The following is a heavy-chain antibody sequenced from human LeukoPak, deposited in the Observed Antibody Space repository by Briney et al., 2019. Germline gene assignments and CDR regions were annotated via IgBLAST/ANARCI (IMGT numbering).Heavy chain of an antibody. V-gene: IGHV1-2*02. CDR1: GYTFTSYY. J-gene: IGHJ5*02. CDR2: INPNSGGT. D-gene: IGHD6-13*01. Sequence: GASVKVSCKASGYTFTSYYMHWVRQAPGQGLEWMGWINPNSGGTNYAQKFQGRVTMTRDTSISTAYMELSRLRSDDTAVYYCARDFGIAAAEEYWFDPWGQGTLVTVSS. CDR3: ARDFGIAAAEEYWFDP.